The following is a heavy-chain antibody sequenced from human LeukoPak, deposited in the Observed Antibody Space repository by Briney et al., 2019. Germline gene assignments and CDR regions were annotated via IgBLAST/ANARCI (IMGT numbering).Heavy chain of an antibody. CDR1: GGSIISGGYY. CDR2: IYYRGST. J-gene: IGHJ4*02. CDR3: ARWVLPGTLDY. Sequence: PSETLSLTCTVSGGSIISGGYYWSWIRQHPGKGLEWIGYIYYRGSTYYNPSLKSRVTISVDTSKNQFSLNLTSVTAADTAVYYCARWVLPGTLDYWGQGTLVTVSS. V-gene: IGHV4-31*03. D-gene: IGHD3-10*01.